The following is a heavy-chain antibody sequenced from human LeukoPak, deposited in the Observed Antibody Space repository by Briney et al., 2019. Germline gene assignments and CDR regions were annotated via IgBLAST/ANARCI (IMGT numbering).Heavy chain of an antibody. V-gene: IGHV4-59*01. CDR1: GGSISSYY. J-gene: IGHJ6*03. Sequence: SETLSLTCTVSGGSISSYYWSWIRQPPGKGLEWIGYIYYSGSTNYNPSLKSRVTISVDTSKNQFSLKLSSVTAADTAVYYCARAPYGSGSYPDYYYMDVWGKGTTVTVSS. CDR2: IYYSGST. D-gene: IGHD3-10*01. CDR3: ARAPYGSGSYPDYYYMDV.